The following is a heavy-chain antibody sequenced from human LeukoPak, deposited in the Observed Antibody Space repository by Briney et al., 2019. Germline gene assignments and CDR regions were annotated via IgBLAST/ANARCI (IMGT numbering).Heavy chain of an antibody. CDR2: MNPNSGNT. CDR1: GYTFTSYD. Sequence: ASVKVSCKASGYTFTSYDLNWVRQATGQGLEWMGWMNPNSGNTGYAQKFQGRVTMTSNTSISTAYMELSSLRSEDTAVYYCARGTPLRYFDWYGKDVWGQGTTVTVSS. V-gene: IGHV1-8*01. D-gene: IGHD3-9*01. CDR3: ARGTPLRYFDWYGKDV. J-gene: IGHJ6*02.